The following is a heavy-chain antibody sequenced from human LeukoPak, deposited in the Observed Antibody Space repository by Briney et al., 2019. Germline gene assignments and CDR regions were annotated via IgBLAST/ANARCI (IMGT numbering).Heavy chain of an antibody. D-gene: IGHD3-22*01. Sequence: GGSLRLSCAASGLTFSSYAMSWVRQAPGKGLEWVSAISGSGGSTYYADSVKGRFTISRDNSKNTLYLQMNSLRAEDTAVYYCAKDHGTYYYDSSGYRFDYWGQGTLVTVSS. J-gene: IGHJ4*02. CDR3: AKDHGTYYYDSSGYRFDY. V-gene: IGHV3-23*01. CDR2: ISGSGGST. CDR1: GLTFSSYA.